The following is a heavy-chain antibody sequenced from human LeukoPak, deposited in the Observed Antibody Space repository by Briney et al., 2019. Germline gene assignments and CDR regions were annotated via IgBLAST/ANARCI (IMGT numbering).Heavy chain of an antibody. CDR1: GSTVSSNY. D-gene: IGHD6-13*01. Sequence: PGGSLRLSCAASGSTVSSNYMSWVRQAPGKGLEWVSVIYSGGSTYYADSVKGRFTISRDNSKNTLYLQMNSLRAEDTAVYYCARAVDIAAAGCFDYWGQGTLVTVSS. CDR2: IYSGGST. CDR3: ARAVDIAAAGCFDY. V-gene: IGHV3-66*01. J-gene: IGHJ4*02.